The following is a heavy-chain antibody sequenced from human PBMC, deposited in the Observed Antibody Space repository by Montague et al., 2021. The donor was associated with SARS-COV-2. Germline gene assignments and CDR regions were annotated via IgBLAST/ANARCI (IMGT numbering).Heavy chain of an antibody. CDR1: GFTFTRAW. CDR3: TTDSFDV. CDR2: IKRKVDGGTT. V-gene: IGHV3-15*01. Sequence: SLRLSCAASGFTFTRAWMSWVRQAPGKGLEWVGHIKRKVDGGTTDYAAPVKGRFDISRDDSKNTLYLQLNSLKPEDTGVYYCTTDSFDVWGQGTTVTVS. J-gene: IGHJ6*02.